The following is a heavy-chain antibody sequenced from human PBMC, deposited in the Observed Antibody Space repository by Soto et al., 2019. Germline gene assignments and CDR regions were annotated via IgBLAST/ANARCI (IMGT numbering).Heavy chain of an antibody. Sequence: SETLSLSCAVYGCSFSGYYWTWVRQPPGKGLEWIGEIFQSGSTNYTPSLESRVTISVDKSKNQFSLTLTSVTAADTAVYFCARGRGRYSSGWSWFDPWGQGILVTVSS. CDR1: GCSFSGYY. D-gene: IGHD6-19*01. V-gene: IGHV4-34*01. J-gene: IGHJ5*02. CDR2: IFQSGST. CDR3: ARGRGRYSSGWSWFDP.